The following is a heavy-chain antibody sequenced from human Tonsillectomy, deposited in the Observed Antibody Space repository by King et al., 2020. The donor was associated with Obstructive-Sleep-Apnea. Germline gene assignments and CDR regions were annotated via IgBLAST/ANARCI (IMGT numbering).Heavy chain of an antibody. J-gene: IGHJ4*02. CDR2: IYPGDSDT. V-gene: IGHV5-51*01. CDR3: VRIXGDYVSNFDY. CDR1: GYSFTSYW. D-gene: IGHD4-17*01. Sequence: VQLVESGAEVKKPGESLKISCKASGYSFTSYWIGWVRQMPGKGLEWMGIIYPGDSDTRYSPSFQGQVTISVDKSISTAYLQWSSLKASDTAMYFLVRIXGDYVSNFDYWGQGTLVTXSS.